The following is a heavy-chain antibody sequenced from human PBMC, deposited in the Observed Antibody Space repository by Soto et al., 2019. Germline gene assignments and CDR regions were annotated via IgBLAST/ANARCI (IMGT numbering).Heavy chain of an antibody. CDR1: GFTVNNHA. V-gene: IGHV3-66*01. CDR2: LYSGGGT. J-gene: IGHJ4*02. CDR3: AREGNYNSGDY. Sequence: EVQLLESGGGLVQPGGSLRLSCAASGFTVNNHAMHWVRQAPGEGLEWVSVLYSGGGTYYADSVKGRFTISRDNSKNTLYLQMNSLRAEDTAVYYCAREGNYNSGDYWGQGTLVTVSS. D-gene: IGHD1-1*01.